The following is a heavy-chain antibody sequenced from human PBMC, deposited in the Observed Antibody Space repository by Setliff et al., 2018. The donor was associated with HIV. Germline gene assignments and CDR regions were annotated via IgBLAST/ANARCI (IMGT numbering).Heavy chain of an antibody. V-gene: IGHV3-23*01. D-gene: IGHD3-22*01. Sequence: GGSLRLSCAASGFTFSSYAMSWVRQAPGKGLEWVSGISGRGGSTYYADSVKGRFTISRDTSKHTLYLQMNSLRAEDTAVYYCAKQYYYDSSGYLPISYYFDYWGQGTLVTVSS. CDR1: GFTFSSYA. CDR3: AKQYYYDSSGYLPISYYFDY. CDR2: ISGRGGST. J-gene: IGHJ4*02.